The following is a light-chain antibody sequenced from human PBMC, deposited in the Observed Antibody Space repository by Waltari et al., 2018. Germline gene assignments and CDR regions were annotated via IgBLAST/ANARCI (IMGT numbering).Light chain of an antibody. Sequence: DIQMTQSPSTLSASVGDRVIITCRASQRISKWLAWYQQKPGKAPNLLFYKASTLESGFPSRFSGSGSGTDFTLTISSLQPDDFATYYCQQYNSYSLLTFGGGTKIEIK. CDR2: KAS. V-gene: IGKV1-5*03. J-gene: IGKJ4*01. CDR1: QRISKW. CDR3: QQYNSYSLLT.